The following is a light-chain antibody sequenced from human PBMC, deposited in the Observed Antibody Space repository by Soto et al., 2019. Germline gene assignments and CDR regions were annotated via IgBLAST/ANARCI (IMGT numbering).Light chain of an antibody. J-gene: IGLJ2*01. V-gene: IGLV1-40*01. Sequence: QSVLTQPPSVSGAPGQRVTISCNGSKSNIGANYNVNWYQQSPGTAPKLLIYANDNRPSGVPQRFSGSKSGTSASLAIPGLQTEDEADYYCQSYDTSLPGLLFGVGTKVTVL. CDR1: KSNIGANYN. CDR3: QSYDTSLPGLL. CDR2: AND.